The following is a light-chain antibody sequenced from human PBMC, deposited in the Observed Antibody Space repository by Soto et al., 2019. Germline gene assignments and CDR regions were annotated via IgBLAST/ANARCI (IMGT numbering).Light chain of an antibody. J-gene: IGKJ1*01. CDR2: RAS. V-gene: IGKV3-15*01. Sequence: IVMMQSPATLSVSPWERATLYCRASQNIYSNAAWYQQRPGQAPRLLIYRASTRAPGIPARFSGSGSGTEFTLTISSLQSEDFTVYSCLQYHNLWAFGQGTKVDIK. CDR1: QNIYSN. CDR3: LQYHNLWA.